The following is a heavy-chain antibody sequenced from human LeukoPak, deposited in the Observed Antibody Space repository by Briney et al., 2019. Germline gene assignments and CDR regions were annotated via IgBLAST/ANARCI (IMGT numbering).Heavy chain of an antibody. V-gene: IGHV5-51*01. CDR2: IHPGDSDT. CDR1: GYSFTSYW. CDR3: ARRLLTTAGGTFDI. D-gene: IGHD4-23*01. J-gene: IGHJ3*02. Sequence: GESLKISCKGSGYSFTSYWIGWVRQMPGKGLEYMGIIHPGDSDTTYSPSFQGQVTMSADKSSSTAFLQWSNLKASDTAMYYCARRLLTTAGGTFDIWGQGTMVTVSS.